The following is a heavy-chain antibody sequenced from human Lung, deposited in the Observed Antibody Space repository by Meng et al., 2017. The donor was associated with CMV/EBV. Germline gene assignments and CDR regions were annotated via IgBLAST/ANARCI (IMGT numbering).Heavy chain of an antibody. J-gene: IGHJ4*02. CDR3: ARATGGDY. V-gene: IGHV3-21*01. CDR1: GFTFSSYS. Sequence: GEXLKISCAASGFTFSSYSMNWVRQAPGKGLEWVSSISSSSSYIYYADSVKGRFTISRDNAKNSLYLQMNSLRAEDTAVYYCARATGGDYWGQGTLVTVSS. CDR2: ISSSSSYI. D-gene: IGHD4-11*01.